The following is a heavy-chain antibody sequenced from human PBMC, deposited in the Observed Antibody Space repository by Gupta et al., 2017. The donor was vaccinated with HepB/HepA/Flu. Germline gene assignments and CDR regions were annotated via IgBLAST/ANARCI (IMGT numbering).Heavy chain of an antibody. V-gene: IGHV3-30*18. D-gene: IGHD6-19*01. CDR3: AKDEGTGWPFSAWGYY. CDR1: VFPFSTYC. J-gene: IGHJ4*02. Sequence: QVQLVESGGGVVQPGRSLRLSCAASVFPFSTYCMHWVRQAPGKGLEWVAVISYDGSNKYYADSVKGRFTISRDNSKNTLYLQMDNLRVEDTAVYYCAKDEGTGWPFSAWGYYWGQGTLVTVSS. CDR2: ISYDGSNK.